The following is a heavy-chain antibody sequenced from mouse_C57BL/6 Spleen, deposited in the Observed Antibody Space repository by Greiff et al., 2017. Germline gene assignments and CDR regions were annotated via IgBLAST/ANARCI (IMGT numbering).Heavy chain of an antibody. CDR1: GYSITSGYY. J-gene: IGHJ2*01. Sequence: EVKLMESGPGLVKPSQSLSLTCSVTGYSITSGYYWNWIRQFPGNKREWVGYRSDDGSNKYNPSLKNRISITRDTSKNKFFLKLNSVTTEDTATYDCARGGRDDDEGFDYWGQGTTLTVSS. V-gene: IGHV3-6*01. CDR3: ARGGRDDDEGFDY. D-gene: IGHD2-4*01. CDR2: RSDDGSN.